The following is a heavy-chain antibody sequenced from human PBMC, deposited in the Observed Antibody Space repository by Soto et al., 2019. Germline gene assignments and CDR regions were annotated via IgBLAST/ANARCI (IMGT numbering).Heavy chain of an antibody. Sequence: ASVKVSCKASGYTFTSYAMNWVRQAPGQGLEWMGWINTNTGNPTYAQGFTGRFVFSLDTSVSTAYLQISSLKAEDTAVYYCARGPAPTGDKGVYWFDPWGQGTLVTVSS. CDR2: INTNTGNP. D-gene: IGHD7-27*01. J-gene: IGHJ5*02. CDR1: GYTFTSYA. V-gene: IGHV7-4-1*02. CDR3: ARGPAPTGDKGVYWFDP.